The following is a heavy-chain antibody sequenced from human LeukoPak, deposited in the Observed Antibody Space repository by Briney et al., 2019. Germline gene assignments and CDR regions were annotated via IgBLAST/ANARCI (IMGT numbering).Heavy chain of an antibody. Sequence: ASVKVSCKASGYTFTSYGISWVRQAPGQGLEWMWWISAYNGNTNYAQKLQGRVTMTTDTSTSTAYMELRSLRSDNTAVYYCARDYDILTGYIAFDIWGQGTMVTVSS. D-gene: IGHD3-9*01. V-gene: IGHV1-18*04. CDR2: ISAYNGNT. CDR1: GYTFTSYG. CDR3: ARDYDILTGYIAFDI. J-gene: IGHJ3*02.